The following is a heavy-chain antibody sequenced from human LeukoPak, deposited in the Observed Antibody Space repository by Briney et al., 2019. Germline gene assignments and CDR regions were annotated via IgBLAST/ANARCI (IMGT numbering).Heavy chain of an antibody. V-gene: IGHV3-43D*03. Sequence: GGSLRLSCAASGFTFSSYGMHWVRQAPGKGLEWVSLIGWDGGYTYYADSVKGRFTISRDNSKNSLYLQMNSLRAEDTALYYCAKGGVYDSSVYFDYWGQGTLVTVSS. CDR1: GFTFSSYG. CDR3: AKGGVYDSSVYFDY. CDR2: IGWDGGYT. D-gene: IGHD3-22*01. J-gene: IGHJ4*02.